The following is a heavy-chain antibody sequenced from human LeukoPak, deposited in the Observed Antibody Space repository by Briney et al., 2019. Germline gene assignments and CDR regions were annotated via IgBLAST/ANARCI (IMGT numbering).Heavy chain of an antibody. J-gene: IGHJ4*02. CDR2: ISSSSSYI. CDR3: ARARSGVDDYGDYLDY. D-gene: IGHD4-17*01. CDR1: GFTFSSYS. V-gene: IGHV3-21*01. Sequence: GGPLRLSCAASGFTFSSYSMNWVRQAPGKGLEWVSSISSSSSYIYYADSVKGRFTISRDNAKNSLYLQMNSLRAEDTAVYYCARARSGVDDYGDYLDYWGQGTLVTVSS.